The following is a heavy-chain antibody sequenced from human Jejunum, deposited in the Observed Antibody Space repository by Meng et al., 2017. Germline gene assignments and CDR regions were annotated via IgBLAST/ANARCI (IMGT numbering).Heavy chain of an antibody. J-gene: IGHJ4*02. CDR3: ARCYCSSTSCQYYLDY. Sequence: GESLKISCAASGFTFSSYGMHWVRQAPGKGLEWVAVIWSDESNKYYADSVKGRFTISRDNSKNTLYLQMNSLTPEDTAVYYCARCYCSSTSCQYYLDYWGQGTLVTVSS. CDR2: IWSDESNK. CDR1: GFTFSSYG. V-gene: IGHV3-33*01. D-gene: IGHD2-2*01.